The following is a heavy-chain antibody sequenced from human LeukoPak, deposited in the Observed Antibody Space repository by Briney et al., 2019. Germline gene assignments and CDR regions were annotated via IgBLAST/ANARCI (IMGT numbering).Heavy chain of an antibody. CDR2: IIPIFGTA. V-gene: IGHV1-69*13. J-gene: IGHJ6*04. Sequence: SVKVSCKASGGTVSRYPISWVRQAPGQGLEWMGGIIPIFGTANYAQKFQGRVTITADESTSTAYMELSSLRSEDTAVYFCAGIPVFGVVLHQEPVWGKGTTVTVSS. CDR3: AGIPVFGVVLHQEPV. D-gene: IGHD3-3*01. CDR1: GGTVSRYP.